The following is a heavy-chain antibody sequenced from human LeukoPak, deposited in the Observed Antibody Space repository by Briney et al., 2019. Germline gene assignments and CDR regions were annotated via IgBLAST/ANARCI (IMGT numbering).Heavy chain of an antibody. J-gene: IGHJ4*02. Sequence: PGGSLRLSCAASGFTFSDYYMSWIRQPPGKGLEWIGYIYYSGSTNYNPSLKSRVTISVDTSKNQFSLKLSSVTAADTAVYYCARVAGITGTARSFDYWRQGTLVTVSS. CDR1: GFTFSDYY. CDR2: IYYSGST. CDR3: ARVAGITGTARSFDY. D-gene: IGHD1-20*01. V-gene: IGHV4-59*01.